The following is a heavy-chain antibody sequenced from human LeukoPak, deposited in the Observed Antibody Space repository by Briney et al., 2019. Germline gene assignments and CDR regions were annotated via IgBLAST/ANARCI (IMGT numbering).Heavy chain of an antibody. D-gene: IGHD3-16*01. CDR1: GDSISSYY. CDR3: ARWRGTFDLGGKNFDY. V-gene: IGHV4-59*01. Sequence: SETLSLTCTVSGDSISSYYWSWIRQPPGKGLEWIGYIYYSGTTNYNPSLKSRVTISVDTSKNQFSLRLNSVTAADTAVYYCARWRGTFDLGGKNFDYWGQGTLVTVSS. CDR2: IYYSGTT. J-gene: IGHJ4*02.